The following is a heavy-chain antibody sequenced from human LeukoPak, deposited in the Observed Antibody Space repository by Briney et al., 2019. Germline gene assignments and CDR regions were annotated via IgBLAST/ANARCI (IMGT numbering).Heavy chain of an antibody. CDR2: IYATGST. CDR1: GGSISTYY. V-gene: IGHV4-4*07. Sequence: PSETLSLTCTVSGGSISTYYWSWVRQPSGKGLEWIGRIYATGSTNYNPSLMRRVSISVDTSRNQFSLRLSSVTAADTAIYYCARVMAPLHGSGSALYFDYWGQGTLVTVSS. CDR3: ARVMAPLHGSGSALYFDY. D-gene: IGHD3-10*01. J-gene: IGHJ4*02.